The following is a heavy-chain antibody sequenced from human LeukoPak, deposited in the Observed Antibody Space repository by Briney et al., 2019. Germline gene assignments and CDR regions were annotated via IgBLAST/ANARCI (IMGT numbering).Heavy chain of an antibody. J-gene: IGHJ4*02. D-gene: IGHD2-21*01. CDR2: INYSGAT. Sequence: NPSETLSLTCTVSGASINNFNYYWGWVRQPPGKGLEWIGSINYSGATYYNASLKSRVTISVDTSENQLSLQVNSVTAADTAVYYCARHKGTEVAIPSLLDHWGQGTLVTVSS. CDR1: GASINNFNYY. V-gene: IGHV4-39*01. CDR3: ARHKGTEVAIPSLLDH.